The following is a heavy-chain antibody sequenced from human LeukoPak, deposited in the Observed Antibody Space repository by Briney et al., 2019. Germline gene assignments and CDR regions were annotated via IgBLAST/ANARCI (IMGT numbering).Heavy chain of an antibody. Sequence: PSETLSLTCTVSGDSISSTSYYWGWIRQPPGKGLEWIGYIYYSGNTYYNPSLKSRVTISVDTSKNQFSLKLSSVTAADTAVYYCARSTTVNWFDPWGQGTLVTVSS. D-gene: IGHD4-17*01. J-gene: IGHJ5*02. CDR2: IYYSGNT. V-gene: IGHV4-31*03. CDR3: ARSTTVNWFDP. CDR1: GDSISSTSYY.